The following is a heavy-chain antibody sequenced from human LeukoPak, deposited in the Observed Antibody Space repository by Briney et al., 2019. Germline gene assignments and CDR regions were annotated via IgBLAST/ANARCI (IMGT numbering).Heavy chain of an antibody. V-gene: IGHV3-21*01. Sequence: GGSLRLSCAASGFTFSRYAMSWVRQAPGKGLEWVSSISSSSSYIYYADSVKGRFTISRDNAKNSLYLQMNSLRAEDTAVYYCARAAIKNYDFWSGYHERNKNYYYMDVWGKGTTVTVSS. CDR3: ARAAIKNYDFWSGYHERNKNYYYMDV. J-gene: IGHJ6*03. D-gene: IGHD3-3*01. CDR1: GFTFSRYA. CDR2: ISSSSSYI.